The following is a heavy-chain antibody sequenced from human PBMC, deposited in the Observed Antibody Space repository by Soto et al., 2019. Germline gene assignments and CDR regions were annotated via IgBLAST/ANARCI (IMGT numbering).Heavy chain of an antibody. CDR2: ISSSSSYI. CDR3: ARETPIFGVVIVGRYFDL. J-gene: IGHJ2*01. CDR1: GFTFSSYS. V-gene: IGHV3-21*01. Sequence: EVQLVESGGGLVKPGGSLRLSCAASGFTFSSYSMNWVRQAPGKGLEWVSSISSSSSYIYYADSVKGRFTISRDNAKNSLYLQMNSLRAGDTAVYYCARETPIFGVVIVGRYFDLWGRGTLVTVSS. D-gene: IGHD3-3*01.